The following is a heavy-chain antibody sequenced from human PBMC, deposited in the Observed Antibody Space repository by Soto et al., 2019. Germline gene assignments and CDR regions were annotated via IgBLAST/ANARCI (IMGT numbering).Heavy chain of an antibody. CDR1: GGSFSGYY. CDR2: INHSGST. J-gene: IGHJ6*02. D-gene: IGHD2-21*02. CDR3: AREDDGGDTLDV. Sequence: SETLSLTCAVYGGSFSGYYWSWIRQPPGKGLEWIGEINHSGSTNYNPSLKSRVTISVDTSKNQFSLQLSSVTAAGTAVYFCAREDDGGDTLDVWGQGTTVTVSS. V-gene: IGHV4-34*01.